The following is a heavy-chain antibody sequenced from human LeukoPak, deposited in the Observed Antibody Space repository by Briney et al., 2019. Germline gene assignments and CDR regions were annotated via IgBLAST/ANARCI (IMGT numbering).Heavy chain of an antibody. CDR1: GGTFTSYD. CDR2: INPNSGDR. D-gene: IGHD1-26*01. V-gene: IGHV1-8*03. CDR3: ATELVGVFET. Sequence: ASVKVSCKASGGTFTSYDITWVRQATGQGLEWMGRINPNSGDRGYAQKFQGRVTITRNISISTAYMELSSLRSDDTAVYYCATELVGVFETWGQGTTVTVSS. J-gene: IGHJ3*02.